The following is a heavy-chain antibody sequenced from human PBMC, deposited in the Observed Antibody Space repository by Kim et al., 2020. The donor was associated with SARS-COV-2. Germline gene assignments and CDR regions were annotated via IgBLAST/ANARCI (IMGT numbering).Heavy chain of an antibody. J-gene: IGHJ6*02. CDR1: GYTFTSYD. Sequence: ASVKVSCKASGYTFTSYDINWVRQATGQGLEWMGWMNPNSGNTGYAQKFQGRVTMTRNTSISTAYMELSSLRSEDTAVYYCARGLHCSSTSCYLAGFYYYYGRDVWGQGTTVTVSS. CDR2: MNPNSGNT. D-gene: IGHD2-2*01. CDR3: ARGLHCSSTSCYLAGFYYYYGRDV. V-gene: IGHV1-8*01.